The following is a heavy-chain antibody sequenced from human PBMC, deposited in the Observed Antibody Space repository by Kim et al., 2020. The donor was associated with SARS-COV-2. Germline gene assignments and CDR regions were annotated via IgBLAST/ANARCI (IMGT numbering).Heavy chain of an antibody. D-gene: IGHD3-10*01. Sequence: GGSLRLSCAASGFTFSNAWMSWVRQAPGKGLEWVGRIKSKTDGGTTDYAAPVKGRFTISRDDSKNTLYLQMNSLKTEDTAVYYCTTGVRGVIIKLYYYYGMDVWGQGTTVTVSS. J-gene: IGHJ6*02. CDR2: IKSKTDGGTT. CDR3: TTGVRGVIIKLYYYYGMDV. V-gene: IGHV3-15*01. CDR1: GFTFSNAW.